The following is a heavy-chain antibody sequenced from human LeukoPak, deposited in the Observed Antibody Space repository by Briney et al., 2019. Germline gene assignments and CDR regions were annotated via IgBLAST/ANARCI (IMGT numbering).Heavy chain of an antibody. Sequence: PGGSLRLSCAASGFTFSSCWMHWVRQAPGKGLVWVSRINTDGSRINYADSVKGRFTISRDNSKNTLYLQMNSLRAEDTAVYYCARFPVVAATPFDYWGQGTLVTVSS. J-gene: IGHJ4*02. CDR3: ARFPVVAATPFDY. V-gene: IGHV3-74*01. CDR1: GFTFSSCW. D-gene: IGHD2-15*01. CDR2: INTDGSRI.